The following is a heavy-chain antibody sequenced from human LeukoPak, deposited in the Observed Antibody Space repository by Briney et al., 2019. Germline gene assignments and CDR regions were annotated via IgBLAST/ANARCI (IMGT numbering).Heavy chain of an antibody. Sequence: LETLSLTSAVSGGSISSSNWWSWVRQPPGKGLEWIGEIYHSGSTNYNPSLKSRVTISVDKSKNQFSRKLSSVTAADTAVYYCARVNRYGSVSSSFDYWGQGTLVTVSS. D-gene: IGHD3-10*01. CDR2: IYHSGST. CDR1: GGSISSSNW. J-gene: IGHJ4*02. V-gene: IGHV4-4*02. CDR3: ARVNRYGSVSSSFDY.